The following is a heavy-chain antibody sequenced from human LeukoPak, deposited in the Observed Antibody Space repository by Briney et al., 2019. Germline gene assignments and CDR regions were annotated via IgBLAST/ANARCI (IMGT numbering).Heavy chain of an antibody. V-gene: IGHV4-39*07. CDR1: GGSISSSSYY. J-gene: IGHJ4*02. D-gene: IGHD6-6*01. CDR3: AREAIIAALDSFDY. CDR2: IYYSGST. Sequence: SETLSLTCTVSGGSISSSSYYWGWIRQRPGKGLEWIGSIYYSGSTYYNPSLKSRVTISVDTSKNQFSLKLSSVTAADTAVYYCAREAIIAALDSFDYWGQGTLVTVSS.